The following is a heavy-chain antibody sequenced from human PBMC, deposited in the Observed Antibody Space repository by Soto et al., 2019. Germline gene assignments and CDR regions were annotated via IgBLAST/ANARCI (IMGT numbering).Heavy chain of an antibody. Sequence: SVKVSCKASGGTFSSYAISWVRQAPGQGLEWMGGIIPIFGTADYAQKFQGRVTITADESTSTAYMELSSLRSEDTAVYYCASHSGSSPEGRYYSGIVVWDPATTVTV. D-gene: IGHD1-26*01. CDR1: GGTFSSYA. V-gene: IGHV1-69*13. J-gene: IGHJ6*02. CDR2: IIPIFGTA. CDR3: ASHSGSSPEGRYYSGIVV.